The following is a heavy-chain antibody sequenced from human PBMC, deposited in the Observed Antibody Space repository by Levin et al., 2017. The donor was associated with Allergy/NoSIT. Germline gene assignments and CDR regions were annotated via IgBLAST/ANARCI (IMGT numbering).Heavy chain of an antibody. V-gene: IGHV4-39*01. CDR2: IYYSGST. CDR1: GGSISSSSYY. J-gene: IGHJ6*02. Sequence: SETLSLTCTVSGGSISSSSYYWGWIRQPPGKGLEWIGSIYYSGSTYYNPSLKSRVTISVDTSKNQFSLKLSSVTAADTAVYYCARQADYYDSSGEPGYYYYGMDVWGQGTTVTVSS. CDR3: ARQADYYDSSGEPGYYYYGMDV. D-gene: IGHD3-22*01.